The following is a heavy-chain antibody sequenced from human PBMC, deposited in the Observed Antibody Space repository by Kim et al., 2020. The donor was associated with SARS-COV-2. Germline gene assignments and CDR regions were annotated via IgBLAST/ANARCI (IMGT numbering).Heavy chain of an antibody. Sequence: ASVKVSCKASGYTFTSYGISWVRQAPGQGLEWMGWISAYNGNTNYAQKLQGRVTMTTDTSTSTAYMELRSLRSDDTAVYYCARDHVVVVAATRRGYDYWGQGTLVTVSS. CDR2: ISAYNGNT. J-gene: IGHJ4*02. CDR1: GYTFTSYG. V-gene: IGHV1-18*01. CDR3: ARDHVVVVAATRRGYDY. D-gene: IGHD2-15*01.